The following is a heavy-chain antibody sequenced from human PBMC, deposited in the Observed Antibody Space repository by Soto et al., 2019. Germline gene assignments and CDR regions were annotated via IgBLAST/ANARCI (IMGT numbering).Heavy chain of an antibody. CDR3: AREVAVIAYYDFDY. V-gene: IGHV3-33*01. J-gene: IGHJ4*02. D-gene: IGHD3-22*01. CDR1: GFTFSSYG. Sequence: QVQLVESGGGVVQPGRSLRLSCAASGFTFSSYGMHWVRQAPGKGLEWVAVIWYDGSNKYYADSVKGRFTISRDNSKNTLYLQMNSLRAEDTAVYYCAREVAVIAYYDFDYWGQGTLVTVSS. CDR2: IWYDGSNK.